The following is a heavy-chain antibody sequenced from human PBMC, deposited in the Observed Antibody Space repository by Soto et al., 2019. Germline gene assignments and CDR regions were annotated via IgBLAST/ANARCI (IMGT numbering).Heavy chain of an antibody. Sequence: GGSLRLSCAASGFTFSSYAMSWVRQAPGKGLEWVSAISGSGGSTYYADSVKGRFTISRDNSKNTLYLQMNSLRAEDTAVYYCAKCRDPGIAVAGSDYWGQGTLVTVSS. J-gene: IGHJ4*02. D-gene: IGHD6-19*01. V-gene: IGHV3-23*01. CDR2: ISGSGGST. CDR1: GFTFSSYA. CDR3: AKCRDPGIAVAGSDY.